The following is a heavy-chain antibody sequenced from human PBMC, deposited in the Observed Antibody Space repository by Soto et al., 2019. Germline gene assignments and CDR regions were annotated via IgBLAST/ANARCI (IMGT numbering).Heavy chain of an antibody. D-gene: IGHD3-3*01. V-gene: IGHV1-69*01. CDR3: ASRVSISGVVISWFDP. Sequence: QVQLVQSGAEVKEPGSSVKVSCKASGGTFSSYSISWVRQAPGQGLEWMGGIIPILGTVQYAQMFQGRLTITADESTSTAYMELSGLKSDDTAVNYCASRVSISGVVISWFDPWGRGTLVTVSS. CDR1: GGTFSSYS. CDR2: IIPILGTV. J-gene: IGHJ5*01.